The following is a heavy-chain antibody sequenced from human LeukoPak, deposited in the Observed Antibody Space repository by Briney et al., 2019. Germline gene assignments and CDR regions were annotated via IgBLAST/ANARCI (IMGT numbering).Heavy chain of an antibody. V-gene: IGHV3-33*01. D-gene: IGHD6-6*01. J-gene: IGHJ4*02. Sequence: GRSLRLSCAASGFTFSSYGMHWVRQAPGKGLEWVAVIWYDGSNKYYADSVKGRFTISRDNSKNTLYLQMNSLRAEDTAVYYCARDDSSSSEYYFDYWGQGTLVTVSS. CDR3: ARDDSSSSEYYFDY. CDR2: IWYDGSNK. CDR1: GFTFSSYG.